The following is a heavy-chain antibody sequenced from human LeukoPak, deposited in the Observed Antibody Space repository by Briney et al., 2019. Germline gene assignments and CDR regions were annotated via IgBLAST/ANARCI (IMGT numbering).Heavy chain of an antibody. V-gene: IGHV3-33*01. J-gene: IGHJ4*02. CDR2: IWYDGSNR. D-gene: IGHD4-17*01. CDR1: GFTFRGNG. Sequence: GGSLRLSCAASGFTFRGNGMHWVRQAPGKGLEWVAIIWYDGSNRYYADSVKGRFTISRGNSKNTLFLQMNSLTAEDTAVYYCARDQGTSVTAMVGGHFDYWGPGTLVTVSS. CDR3: ARDQGTSVTAMVGGHFDY.